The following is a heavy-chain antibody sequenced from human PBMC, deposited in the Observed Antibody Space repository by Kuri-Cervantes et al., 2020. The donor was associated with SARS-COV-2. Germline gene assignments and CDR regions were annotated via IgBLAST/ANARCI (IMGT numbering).Heavy chain of an antibody. Sequence: GGSLRLSCAASGFTFSSYAMHWVRQAPGKGLEWVAVISYDGSNKYYADSVKGRFTISRDNSKNTLYLQMNSLRAEDTAVYYCARAQYYDGSGSVYYYGMDVWGQGTTVTVSS. CDR2: ISYDGSNK. CDR1: GFTFSSYA. CDR3: ARAQYYDGSGSVYYYGMDV. V-gene: IGHV3-30*01. J-gene: IGHJ6*02. D-gene: IGHD3-10*01.